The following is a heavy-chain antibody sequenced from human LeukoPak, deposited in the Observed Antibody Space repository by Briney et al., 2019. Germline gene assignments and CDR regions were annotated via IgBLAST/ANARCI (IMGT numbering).Heavy chain of an antibody. CDR3: ASESMTSHSMDV. D-gene: IGHD2-21*01. V-gene: IGHV3-48*01. CDR1: GFTFSSYS. CDR2: IRSSSSTI. J-gene: IGHJ6*03. Sequence: GGSLRLSCAASGFTFSSYSMNWVRQAPGKGLEWGSYIRSSSSTIYYADSVKGRFTISRDNAKSSLYLQMNSLRAEDTAVYYCASESMTSHSMDVWGKGTTVTVSS.